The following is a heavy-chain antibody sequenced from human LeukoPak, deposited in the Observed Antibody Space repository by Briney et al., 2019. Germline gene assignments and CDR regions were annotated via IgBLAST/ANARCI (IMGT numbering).Heavy chain of an antibody. D-gene: IGHD3-9*01. Sequence: SVKVSCKASGGTFSSYAISRVRQAPGQGLEWMGGIIPIFGTANYAQKFQGRVTITADESTSTAYMELSSLRSEDTAVYYCASGEYYDILTGYSYYFDYWGQGTLVTVSS. CDR1: GGTFSSYA. V-gene: IGHV1-69*13. J-gene: IGHJ4*02. CDR2: IIPIFGTA. CDR3: ASGEYYDILTGYSYYFDY.